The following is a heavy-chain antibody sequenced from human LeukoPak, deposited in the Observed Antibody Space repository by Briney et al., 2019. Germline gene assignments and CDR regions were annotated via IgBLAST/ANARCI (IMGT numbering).Heavy chain of an antibody. Sequence: ASVKVSCKASGYTFTGYYMHWVRQAPGQGLEWMGWINPNSGGTNYAQKFQGRVTMTRDTSISTAYMELSSLRSEDTAVYYCARAGYCSGGSCYHGLDYWGQGTLVTVSS. CDR3: ARAGYCSGGSCYHGLDY. CDR2: INPNSGGT. D-gene: IGHD2-15*01. V-gene: IGHV1-2*02. J-gene: IGHJ4*02. CDR1: GYTFTGYY.